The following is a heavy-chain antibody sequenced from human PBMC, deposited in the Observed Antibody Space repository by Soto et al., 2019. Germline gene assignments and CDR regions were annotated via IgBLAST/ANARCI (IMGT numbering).Heavy chain of an antibody. D-gene: IGHD6-6*01. CDR2: ISGSDDST. J-gene: IGHJ4*02. CDR1: GFTFSSYA. CDR3: AKRSSSSTFDY. V-gene: IGHV3-23*01. Sequence: EVQLLESGGGLVQPGESLRLSCAASGFTFSSYAMSWVRQAPGKGLEWVSVISGSDDSTYYADSVKGRFTISRDNPKNTLDLQMNSLRAEDTAVYYCAKRSSSSTFDYWGQGTLVTVSS.